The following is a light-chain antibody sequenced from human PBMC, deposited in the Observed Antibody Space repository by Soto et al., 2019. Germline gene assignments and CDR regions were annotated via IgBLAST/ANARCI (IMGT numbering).Light chain of an antibody. J-gene: IGKJ1*01. CDR1: QGIRND. CDR2: AAS. V-gene: IGKV1-6*01. Sequence: AIQMTQSPSSLSASGGEGVTITCRASQGIRNDLGWYQQKPGKAPKLLIYAASSLQSGVPSRFSGSGSGTDFTLTISSLQPEDFATYYCLQDYNYPRTFGQGTKVDIK. CDR3: LQDYNYPRT.